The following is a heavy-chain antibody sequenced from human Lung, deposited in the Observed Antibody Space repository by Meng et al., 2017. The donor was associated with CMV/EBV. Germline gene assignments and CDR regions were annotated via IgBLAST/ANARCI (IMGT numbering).Heavy chain of an antibody. CDR3: ARGGPVAGKNWFDP. Sequence: GGSLRLSCVASGLTFSSHPMTWVRQAPGKGLEWVSSISGSGGSTYSADSVQGRFTISRDNSKNTLYLQMSALRDEDTALYYCARGGPVAGKNWFDPWGQGTLVTVSS. V-gene: IGHV3-23*01. CDR1: GLTFSSHP. D-gene: IGHD6-19*01. CDR2: ISGSGGST. J-gene: IGHJ5*02.